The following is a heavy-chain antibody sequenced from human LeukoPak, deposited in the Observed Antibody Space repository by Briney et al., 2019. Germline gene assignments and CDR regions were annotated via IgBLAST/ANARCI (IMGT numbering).Heavy chain of an antibody. CDR1: GYTFSGTGWY. V-gene: IGHV1-2*02. D-gene: IGHD3-10*01. J-gene: IGHJ4*02. Sequence: ASVKVSCKASGYTFSGTGWYLYWLRQAPGQGLECMGWIYPYTGATHYAQKLQGRVAMTRDTSISTAYMELSRLRPDDTAVYYCARDGPAQMVDFDYWGQGTLVTVSS. CDR2: IYPYTGAT. CDR3: ARDGPAQMVDFDY.